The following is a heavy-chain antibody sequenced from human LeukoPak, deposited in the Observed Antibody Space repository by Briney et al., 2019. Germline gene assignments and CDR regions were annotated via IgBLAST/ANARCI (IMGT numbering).Heavy chain of an antibody. CDR3: AKDLQSRIAVAGAGG. CDR1: GFTFSDYY. CDR2: ISSSGSTI. V-gene: IGHV3-11*01. J-gene: IGHJ4*02. Sequence: SGGSLRLSCAASGFTFSDYYMSWIRQAPGKGLEWVSYISSSGSTIYYADSVKGRFTISGDNAKNSLYLQMNSLRAEDTAVYYCAKDLQSRIAVAGAGGWGQGTLVTVSS. D-gene: IGHD6-19*01.